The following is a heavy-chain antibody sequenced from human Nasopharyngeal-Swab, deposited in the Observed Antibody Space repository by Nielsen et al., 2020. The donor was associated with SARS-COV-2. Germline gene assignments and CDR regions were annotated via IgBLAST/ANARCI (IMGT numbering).Heavy chain of an antibody. V-gene: IGHV4-39*01. D-gene: IGHD6-19*01. Sequence: SETLSLTCTVSGGSISSSSHYWGWIRQPPGKGLEWIGSIYYSGSTYYNPSLKSRVTISVDTSKNQFSLKLSSVTAADTAVYYCARLSLYSSGSVDYWGQGTLVTVSS. CDR1: GGSISSSSHY. CDR2: IYYSGST. J-gene: IGHJ4*02. CDR3: ARLSLYSSGSVDY.